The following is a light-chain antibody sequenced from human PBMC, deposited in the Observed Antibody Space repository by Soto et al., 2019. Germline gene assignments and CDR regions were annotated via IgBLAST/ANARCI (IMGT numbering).Light chain of an antibody. V-gene: IGKV1-33*01. J-gene: IGKJ4*01. Sequence: DIQMCQSPSSLSSSVLERVAITCEASQDIKNYLNWYQQKSGKAPKLLIYDASDLETGVPSRFSGSGSGTDFTFTINSLQPEDIATYYCQQYDNLPLTFGGGTKVDIK. CDR1: QDIKNY. CDR2: DAS. CDR3: QQYDNLPLT.